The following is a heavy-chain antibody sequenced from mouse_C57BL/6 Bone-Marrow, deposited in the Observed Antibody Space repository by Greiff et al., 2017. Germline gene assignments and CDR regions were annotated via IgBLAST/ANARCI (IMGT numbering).Heavy chain of an antibody. CDR2: ITHSGET. CDR3: AGDIYYGSNGGPGFAY. D-gene: IGHD2-1*01. V-gene: IGHV12-3*01. J-gene: IGHJ3*01. CDR1: GFPFTSGYY. Sequence: VQRVEPGPGLVKPSPSLFLTCSITGFPFTSGYYWILIRQSPGKPLECMGYITHSGETFYNPSLQSPISLTRETSKNPFFLQLSSVTTEDTAMYYCAGDIYYGSNGGPGFAYWGQGTLVTVSA.